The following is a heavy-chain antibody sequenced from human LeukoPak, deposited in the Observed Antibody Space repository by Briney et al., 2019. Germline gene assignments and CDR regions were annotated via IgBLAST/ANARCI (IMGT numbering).Heavy chain of an antibody. J-gene: IGHJ6*02. V-gene: IGHV4-34*03. CDR3: SGSYSDYYYGMDV. Sequence: SETLSLTCAVYGGSFSGYYWSWIRQPPGKGLEWIGEINHSGSTNYNPSLKSRVTISVDTSKNQFSLKLSSVTAADTAVYYCSGSYSDYYYGMDVWGQGTTVTVSS. CDR1: GGSFSGYY. CDR2: INHSGST. D-gene: IGHD1-26*01.